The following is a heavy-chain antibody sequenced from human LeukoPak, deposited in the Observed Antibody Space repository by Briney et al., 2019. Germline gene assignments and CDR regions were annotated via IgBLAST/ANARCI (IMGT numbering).Heavy chain of an antibody. Sequence: ASVKVSCKASGGTFSSYAISWVRQAPGQGLEWMGGIIPIFGTANYAQKFQGRVTITADESTSTAYMELSSLRSEDTAVYYCARGLPTVTTSVEVFDYWGQGTLVTVSS. CDR1: GGTFSSYA. D-gene: IGHD4-17*01. CDR3: ARGLPTVTTSVEVFDY. V-gene: IGHV1-69*13. CDR2: IIPIFGTA. J-gene: IGHJ4*02.